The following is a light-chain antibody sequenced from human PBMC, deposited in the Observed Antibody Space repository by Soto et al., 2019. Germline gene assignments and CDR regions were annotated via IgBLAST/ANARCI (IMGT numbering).Light chain of an antibody. CDR2: EGS. Sequence: QSALTQPASVSGSPGQSITISCTGSSSDVGSYNLVSWYQQHPGKAPKLMIYEGSKRPSGVSNRFSGSRSGNTASLTISGLQAEDEADYYCCLYAGDNTWVFGGGTKVTVL. CDR1: SSDVGSYNL. V-gene: IGLV2-23*01. CDR3: CLYAGDNTWV. J-gene: IGLJ3*02.